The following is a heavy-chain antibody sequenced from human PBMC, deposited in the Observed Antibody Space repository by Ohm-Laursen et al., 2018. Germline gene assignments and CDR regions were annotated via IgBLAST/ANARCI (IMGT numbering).Heavy chain of an antibody. D-gene: IGHD3-3*01. V-gene: IGHV1-2*02. J-gene: IGHJ4*02. CDR1: GYTFTGYY. Sequence: GSSVKVSCNASGYTFTGYYMHWVRQAPGQGLEWMGWINPNSGGTNYAQKFQGRVTMTRDTSISTAYMELSRLRSDDTAVYYCARYDFWSGPSYYFDYWGQGTLVTVSS. CDR2: INPNSGGT. CDR3: ARYDFWSGPSYYFDY.